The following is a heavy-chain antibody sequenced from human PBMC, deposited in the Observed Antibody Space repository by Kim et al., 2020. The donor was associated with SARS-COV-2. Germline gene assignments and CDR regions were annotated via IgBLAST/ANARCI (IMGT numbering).Heavy chain of an antibody. Sequence: SETLSLTCAVYGGSFSDYYWTWIRQPPGKGLEWIGEINHSGSTNYNPSLNSRVTISLDTSKTQFSLKVTSVTAADTAVYYCARVIVWSGPPSDWFDPWGQGTLVTVSS. J-gene: IGHJ5*02. CDR3: ARVIVWSGPPSDWFDP. V-gene: IGHV4-34*01. CDR1: GGSFSDYY. D-gene: IGHD3-3*01. CDR2: INHSGST.